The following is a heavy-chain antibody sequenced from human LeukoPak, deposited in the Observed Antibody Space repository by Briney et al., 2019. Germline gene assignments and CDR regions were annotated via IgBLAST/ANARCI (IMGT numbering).Heavy chain of an antibody. Sequence: SQTLSLTCAISGDSVSSNSAAWNWIRQSPSRGLEWLGRTYYRSKWYNDYAVSVKSRIIINPDTSKNQFSLQLNSVNPEDTAVCYCARVATIPPPLYYYYGMDVWGQGTTVTVSS. CDR2: TYYRSKWYN. D-gene: IGHD5-12*01. CDR1: GDSVSSNSAA. V-gene: IGHV6-1*01. CDR3: ARVATIPPPLYYYYGMDV. J-gene: IGHJ6*02.